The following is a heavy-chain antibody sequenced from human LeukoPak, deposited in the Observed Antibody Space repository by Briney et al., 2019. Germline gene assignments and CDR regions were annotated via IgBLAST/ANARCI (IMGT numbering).Heavy chain of an antibody. V-gene: IGHV4-39*07. CDR3: ARDAKQYDFWSGYYTGDHYMDV. CDR2: IYYSGST. J-gene: IGHJ6*03. CDR1: GGSISSTSYY. D-gene: IGHD3-3*01. Sequence: PSETLSLTCVVSGGSISSTSYYWGWIRQPPGKGLEWIGSIYYSGSTYYSPSLKSRVTISVDTSKNQFSLKVSSVAAADTAVYYCARDAKQYDFWSGYYTGDHYMDVWGKGTTVTVSS.